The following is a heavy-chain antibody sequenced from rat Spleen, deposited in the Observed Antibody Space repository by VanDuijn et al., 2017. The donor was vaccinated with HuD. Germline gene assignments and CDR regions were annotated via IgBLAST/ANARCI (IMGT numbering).Heavy chain of an antibody. J-gene: IGHJ2*01. D-gene: IGHD1-4*01. Sequence: EVQLVESGGGLVQPGRSLKLSCAALGFTFNNYYMAWVRQAPTKGLEWVASISTGGGSTYYRDSVKGRFTISRDNAKSTLYLQMDSLRSEDTATYYCAKETGYNSYFDYWGQGVMVTVSS. V-gene: IGHV5S23*01. CDR1: GFTFNNYY. CDR3: AKETGYNSYFDY. CDR2: ISTGGGST.